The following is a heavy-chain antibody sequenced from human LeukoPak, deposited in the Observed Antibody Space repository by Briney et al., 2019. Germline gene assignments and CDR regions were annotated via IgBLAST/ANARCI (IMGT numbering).Heavy chain of an antibody. Sequence: SETLSLTCTVSGGSISSYYWSWIRQPPGKGLEWIGYIYYSGSTNYNPSLKSRVTISVDTSKNQSSLKLSSVTAADTAVYYCARDRSYAGYFDYWGQGTLVTVSS. CDR1: GGSISSYY. V-gene: IGHV4-59*01. D-gene: IGHD1-26*01. CDR3: ARDRSYAGYFDY. CDR2: IYYSGST. J-gene: IGHJ4*02.